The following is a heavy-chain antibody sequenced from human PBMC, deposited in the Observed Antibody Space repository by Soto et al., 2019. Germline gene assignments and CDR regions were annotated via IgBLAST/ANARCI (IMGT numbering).Heavy chain of an antibody. V-gene: IGHV3-23*01. CDR3: ANALDRSRDGVDA. CDR2: SSGKNGNT. D-gene: IGHD3-16*02. J-gene: IGHJ6*02. Sequence: EVQLLESGGGLIQPGESLRLSCAASGFTFSSHDMCWVRQAPGKGLEWVASSGKNGNTYYIESVKGRFTISRDNSKSTLFLEMDYLRAGDTARYYCANALDRSRDGVDAWGQVTMVTVSS. CDR1: GFTFSSHD.